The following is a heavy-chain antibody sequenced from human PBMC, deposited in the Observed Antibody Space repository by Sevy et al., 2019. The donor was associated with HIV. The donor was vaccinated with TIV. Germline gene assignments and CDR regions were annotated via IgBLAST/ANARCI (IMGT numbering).Heavy chain of an antibody. Sequence: GRSLRLSCTTSGFNFKNYNMNWVRRAPGKGLEWVAYISGSGRDIFYADSVKGRFTISRDNAKNSLYLQTNSLRVEDTGVYYCARDEAFGAYNFMWGSQYSFDHWGRGTQVTVSS. J-gene: IGHJ4*02. CDR3: ARDEAFGAYNFMWGSQYSFDH. CDR1: GFNFKNYN. V-gene: IGHV3-21*06. D-gene: IGHD3-16*01. CDR2: ISGSGRDI.